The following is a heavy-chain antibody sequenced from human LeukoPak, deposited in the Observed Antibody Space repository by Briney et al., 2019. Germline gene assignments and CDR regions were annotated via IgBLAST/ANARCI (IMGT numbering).Heavy chain of an antibody. D-gene: IGHD6-19*01. CDR3: ARGLSEQWLSSWFDP. V-gene: IGHV4-59*01. Sequence: SETLSLTCTVSGGSISSYYWSWIRQPPGKGLEWIGYIYYSGSTNYNPSLKSRVTISVDTSKNQFSLKLSSVTAADTAVYYCARGLSEQWLSSWFDPWGQGTLVTVSS. CDR1: GGSISSYY. J-gene: IGHJ5*02. CDR2: IYYSGST.